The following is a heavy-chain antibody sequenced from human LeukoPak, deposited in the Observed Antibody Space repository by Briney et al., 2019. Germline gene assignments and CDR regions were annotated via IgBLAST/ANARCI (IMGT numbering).Heavy chain of an antibody. CDR1: GFTFGDYA. J-gene: IGHJ4*02. D-gene: IGHD4-17*01. Sequence: GGSLRLSCTASGFTFGDYAMTWVRQAPGKGLEWVGFIRSKIYGRTPEYAASVKGRFTISRDDSKGIACLQMNILKTEDTAVYYCARESGSVTSEVDFDYWGQGTLVTVSS. CDR3: ARESGSVTSEVDFDY. V-gene: IGHV3-49*04. CDR2: IRSKIYGRTP.